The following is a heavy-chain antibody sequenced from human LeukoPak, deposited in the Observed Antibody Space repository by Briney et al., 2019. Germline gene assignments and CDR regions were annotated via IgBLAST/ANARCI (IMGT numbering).Heavy chain of an antibody. Sequence: GGSLRLSCAASGFTLISYSINRVRQAPGKGLEWVSSISSSSSYIYYADSVKGRFTISRDNAKNSLYLQMNSLRAEDTAVYCCAKYGGGHWAFDIWGQGTMVTVSS. J-gene: IGHJ3*02. CDR2: ISSSSSYI. D-gene: IGHD4-23*01. CDR3: AKYGGGHWAFDI. CDR1: GFTLISYS. V-gene: IGHV3-21*01.